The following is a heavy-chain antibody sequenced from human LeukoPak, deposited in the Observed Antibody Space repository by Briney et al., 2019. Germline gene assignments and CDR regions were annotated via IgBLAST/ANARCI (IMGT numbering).Heavy chain of an antibody. J-gene: IGHJ4*02. CDR2: INSDGINT. CDR3: AIQGSSGIDY. D-gene: IGHD6-19*01. Sequence: GGSLRLSCAASGFTFSNYWMHWVRQAPGKGLVWVSRINSDGINTSYADSVKGRFTISRDNAKNTLNLQMNSLRAEDTAVYYCAIQGSSGIDYWGQGTLVTVSS. V-gene: IGHV3-74*01. CDR1: GFTFSNYW.